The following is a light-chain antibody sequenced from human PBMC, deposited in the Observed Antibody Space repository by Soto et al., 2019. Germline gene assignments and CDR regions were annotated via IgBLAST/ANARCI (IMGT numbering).Light chain of an antibody. CDR1: QSVSSSY. V-gene: IGKV3-20*01. CDR2: GAS. Sequence: EIVLTQSPGTLSLSPGERATLSCRASQSVSSSYLAWYQQKPGQAPRLLIYGASSRATGIPDRFSGSGSGTDHTLTISRLEPEDFAVYYCQQYGSSYTFGQGTKLEIK. J-gene: IGKJ2*01. CDR3: QQYGSSYT.